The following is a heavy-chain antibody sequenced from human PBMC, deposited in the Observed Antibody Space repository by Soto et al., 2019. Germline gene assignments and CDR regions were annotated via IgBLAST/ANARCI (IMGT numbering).Heavy chain of an antibody. CDR2: INAANGDT. CDR3: VRRHVSATGIDWFDP. CDR1: GYTFTSYG. D-gene: IGHD6-13*01. J-gene: IGHJ5*02. V-gene: IGHV1-3*01. Sequence: ASVKVSCKASGYTFTSYGIHWVRQAPGQRLEWMGWINAANGDTKYSPKFQGRVTITRDTSASTAYVELSSLRSEDTAVYYCVRRHVSATGIDWFDPWGQGTLVTVSS.